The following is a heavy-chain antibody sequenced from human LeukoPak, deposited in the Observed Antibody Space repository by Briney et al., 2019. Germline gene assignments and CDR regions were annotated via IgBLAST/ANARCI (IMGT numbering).Heavy chain of an antibody. CDR3: ARDSADNLD. CDR2: ISGSGGST. J-gene: IGHJ4*02. Sequence: GGSLRLSCAASGFTFSSYGMHWVRQAPGKGLEWVSGISGSGGSTYYADSVKGRFTISRDNSKNTLYLQMNSLRVEDTALYYCARDSADNLDWGQGTLVTVSS. CDR1: GFTFSSYG. D-gene: IGHD3-9*01. V-gene: IGHV3-23*01.